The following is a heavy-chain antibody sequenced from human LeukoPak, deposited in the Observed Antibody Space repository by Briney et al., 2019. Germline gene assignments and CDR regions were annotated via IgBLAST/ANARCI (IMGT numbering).Heavy chain of an antibody. J-gene: IGHJ4*02. V-gene: IGHV3-48*04. CDR1: GFTFSSYS. CDR3: ARDEGSSFDY. CDR2: ISSSSTI. D-gene: IGHD6-19*01. Sequence: PGGSLRLSCAASGFTFSSYSMNWVRQAPGKGLEWVSYISSSSTIYYADSVKGRFTISRDNAKNSLYLQMNSLRAEDTAVYYCARDEGSSFDYWGQGTLVTVSS.